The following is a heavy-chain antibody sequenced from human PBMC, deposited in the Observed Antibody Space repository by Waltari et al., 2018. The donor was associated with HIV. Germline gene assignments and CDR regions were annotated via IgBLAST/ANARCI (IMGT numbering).Heavy chain of an antibody. CDR2: VNPTNGNT. CDR3: AREQKESQTLIQGVMISGNWFDT. CDR1: GYTFTGHY. D-gene: IGHD3-10*01. J-gene: IGHJ5*02. V-gene: IGHV1-46*01. Sequence: QVQLEQSGAEVRKPGASVKVSCKASGYTFTGHYMHWVRQAPGQGLEWMGIVNPTNGNTKYAQKFQDRVIMTKDTSTTVVYMELSSLRSEDTAMYYCAREQKESQTLIQGVMISGNWFDTWGQGTLVTVSS.